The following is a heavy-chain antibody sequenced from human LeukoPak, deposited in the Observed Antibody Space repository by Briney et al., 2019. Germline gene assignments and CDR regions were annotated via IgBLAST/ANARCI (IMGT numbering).Heavy chain of an antibody. D-gene: IGHD6-13*01. Sequence: SQTLSLNCAISGDSVSSNSAAWSWIRQSLSRGLEWLGRTYYRSKWYNDYAVSVKSRITINPDTSKNQFSLQLNSVAPEDTAVYYCARGDSSWYYFDYWGQGTLVTVSS. J-gene: IGHJ4*02. CDR1: GDSVSSNSAA. V-gene: IGHV6-1*01. CDR3: ARGDSSWYYFDY. CDR2: TYYRSKWYN.